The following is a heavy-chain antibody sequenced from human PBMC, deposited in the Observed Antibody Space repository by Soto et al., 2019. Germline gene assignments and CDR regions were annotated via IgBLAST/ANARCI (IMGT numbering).Heavy chain of an antibody. D-gene: IGHD2-15*01. CDR2: IIPIFGTA. J-gene: IGHJ4*02. CDR1: GGTFSSYA. CDR3: ARESRYCSGGSCYFLPGIDY. Sequence: QVQLVQSGAEVKKPGSSVKVSCKASGGTFSSYAISWVRQAPGQGLEWMGGIIPIFGTANYAQKFQGRVTITADESTSPAYMELGSLRSEDTAVYYCARESRYCSGGSCYFLPGIDYWGQGTLVTVSS. V-gene: IGHV1-69*12.